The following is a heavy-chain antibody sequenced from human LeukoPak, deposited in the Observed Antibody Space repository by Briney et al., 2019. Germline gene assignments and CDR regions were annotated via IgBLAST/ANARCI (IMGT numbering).Heavy chain of an antibody. CDR1: GYTFTGYY. V-gene: IGHV1-2*06. Sequence: GASVKVSCKASGYTFTGYYMHWVRQAPGQGLEWMGRINPNSGGTNYAQKFQGRVTMTRDTSISTAYMELGRLRSDDTAVYYCARADYGDYVEGFDYWGQGTLVTVSS. D-gene: IGHD4-17*01. CDR2: INPNSGGT. CDR3: ARADYGDYVEGFDY. J-gene: IGHJ4*02.